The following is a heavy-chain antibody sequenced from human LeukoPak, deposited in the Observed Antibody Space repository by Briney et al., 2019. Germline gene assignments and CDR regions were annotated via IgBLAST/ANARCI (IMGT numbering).Heavy chain of an antibody. CDR2: ISLSSTYI. V-gene: IGHV3-21*01. CDR3: ARDGGHTSLDY. CDR1: GFTFSSYS. J-gene: IGHJ4*02. Sequence: GGSLRLSCAASGFTFSSYSMNWVRQAPGKGLEWVSSISLSSTYIYYADSVKGRFTISRDNAKNSLYLQMNSLRAEDTAVYYCARDGGHTSLDYWGQGTLVTVSS.